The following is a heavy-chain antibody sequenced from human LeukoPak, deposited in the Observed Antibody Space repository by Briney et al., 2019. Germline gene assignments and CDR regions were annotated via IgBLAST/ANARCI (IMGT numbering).Heavy chain of an antibody. V-gene: IGHV4-59*01. CDR3: ATHGVIGTKYYDY. Sequence: SETLSLTCTVSGGSISSYYWSWIRQPPGKRLEYLGYIYYSGSTNYNPSLKGRVTISVDMSKNQFFLRLSSVTAADTAVYYCATHGVIGTKYYDYWGQGTLVTVSS. CDR1: GGSISSYY. J-gene: IGHJ4*02. D-gene: IGHD2-21*01. CDR2: IYYSGST.